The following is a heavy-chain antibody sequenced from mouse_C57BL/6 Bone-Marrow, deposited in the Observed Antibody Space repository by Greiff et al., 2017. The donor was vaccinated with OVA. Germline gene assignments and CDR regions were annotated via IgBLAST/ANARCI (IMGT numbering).Heavy chain of an antibody. CDR2: IYYSGTI. CDR1: GISITTGNYR. CDR3: ARAYYSNDVYFDV. D-gene: IGHD2-5*01. J-gene: IGHJ1*03. V-gene: IGHV3-5*01. Sequence: EVQLQESGPGLVKPSQTVFLTCTVTGISITTGNYRWSWIRQFPGNKLEWIGYIYYSGTITYNPSLPSRTTITRDTPKNQFFLEMNTLTAEDTATYYCARAYYSNDVYFDVWGTGTTVTVAS.